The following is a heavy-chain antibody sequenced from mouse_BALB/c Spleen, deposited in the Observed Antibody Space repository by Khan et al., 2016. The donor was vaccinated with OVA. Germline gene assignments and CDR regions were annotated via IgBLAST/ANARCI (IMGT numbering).Heavy chain of an antibody. CDR3: VRDGAYHRNDGWFAY. V-gene: IGHV1-4*01. J-gene: IGHJ3*01. D-gene: IGHD2-14*01. CDR2: INPSNGYT. Sequence: QMQLEESGAELARPGASVKMSCKASGHTFTSYTIHWIKERPGQGLEWIGYINPSNGYTNYNQKFKDKATLTTDKSSTTAYLQLSSLTSDDSAVYNCVRDGAYHRNDGWFAYWGQGTLVTVSA. CDR1: GHTFTSYT.